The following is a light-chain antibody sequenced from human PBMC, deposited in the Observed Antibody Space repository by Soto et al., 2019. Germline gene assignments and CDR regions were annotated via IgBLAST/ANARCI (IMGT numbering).Light chain of an antibody. CDR1: SSDVGGYNY. J-gene: IGLJ1*01. CDR2: DVS. CDR3: TSFTGSKTLGV. V-gene: IGLV2-14*03. Sequence: QSALTQPASVSGSPGQSITISCTETSSDVGGYNYVSWYQHHPGKAPKLIIYDVSNRPSGVSNRFSGSKSDNTASLTISGLKAGAEAVYSCTSFTGSKTLGVFEPGTKFT.